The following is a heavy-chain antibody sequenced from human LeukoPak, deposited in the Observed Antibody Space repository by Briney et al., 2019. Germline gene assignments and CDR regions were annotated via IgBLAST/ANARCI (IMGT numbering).Heavy chain of an antibody. J-gene: IGHJ4*02. CDR2: ISGSGGCT. CDR1: GFPFSRYA. V-gene: IGHV3-23*01. D-gene: IGHD2-15*01. CDR3: AKAIEFGGGNY. Sequence: GGSVRLSCGASGFPFSRYAMSWVRQAPGKGLEWVSAISGSGGCTYYADSVKGRFTISRDNSKNTLYLQMNSLRAEDTAVYYCAKAIEFGGGNYWGQGTLVTVSS.